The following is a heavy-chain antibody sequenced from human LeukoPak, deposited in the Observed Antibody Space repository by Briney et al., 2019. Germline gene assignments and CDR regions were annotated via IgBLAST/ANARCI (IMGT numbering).Heavy chain of an antibody. Sequence: GGSLRLSCAASGFTFTYWMSWVRQAPGKGPEWVADIKQDGSEKYYVDSVKGRFTISRDNAKNSLYLQMNSLRAEDTAVYYCVTESYRRFDYWGQGTLVTVSS. CDR2: IKQDGSEK. J-gene: IGHJ4*02. D-gene: IGHD3-10*01. CDR3: VTESYRRFDY. V-gene: IGHV3-7*01. CDR1: GFTFTYW.